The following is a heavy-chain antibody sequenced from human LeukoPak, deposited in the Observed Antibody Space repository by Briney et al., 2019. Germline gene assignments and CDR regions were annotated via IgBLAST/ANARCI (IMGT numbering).Heavy chain of an antibody. Sequence: PSETLSLTCTVSGGSISSSSYYWGWIRQPPGKGLEWIGSIYYSGSTYYNPSLKSRVTISVDTSKNQFSLKLSSVTAADTAVYYCARGRWLLLRDAFDIWGQGTMVTVSS. D-gene: IGHD3-22*01. CDR2: IYYSGST. CDR3: ARGRWLLLRDAFDI. V-gene: IGHV4-39*01. CDR1: GGSISSSSYY. J-gene: IGHJ3*02.